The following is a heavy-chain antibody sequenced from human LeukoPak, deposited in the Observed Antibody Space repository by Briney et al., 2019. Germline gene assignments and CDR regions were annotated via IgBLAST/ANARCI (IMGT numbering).Heavy chain of an antibody. CDR2: IKQDGSEK. J-gene: IGHJ4*02. D-gene: IGHD3-9*01. V-gene: IGHV3-7*01. CDR3: ARAYYDILTGYYFDY. CDR1: GFTFSKHG. Sequence: GGSLRLSFEASGFTFSKHGLNWVGQVPGKGLEWVANIKQDGSEKYYVDSVKGRFTISRDNAKNSLYLQMNSLRAEDTAVYYCARAYYDILTGYYFDYWGQGTLVTVSS.